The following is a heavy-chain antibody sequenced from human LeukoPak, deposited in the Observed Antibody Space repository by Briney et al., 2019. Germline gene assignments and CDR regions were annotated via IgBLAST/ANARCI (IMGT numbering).Heavy chain of an antibody. Sequence: PGGSLRLSCAASGFTFSDYYMSWIRQAPGKGLEWVSYISSSGSTIYYADSVKGRFTISRDNAKNSLYLQMNSLGAEDTAVYYCARDCSSTSCSDYWGQGTLVTVSS. J-gene: IGHJ4*02. D-gene: IGHD2-2*01. CDR1: GFTFSDYY. V-gene: IGHV3-11*01. CDR3: ARDCSSTSCSDY. CDR2: ISSSGSTI.